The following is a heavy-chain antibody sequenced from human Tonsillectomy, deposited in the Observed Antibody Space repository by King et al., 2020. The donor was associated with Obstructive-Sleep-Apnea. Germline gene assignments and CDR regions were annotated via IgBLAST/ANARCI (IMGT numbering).Heavy chain of an antibody. J-gene: IGHJ4*02. CDR1: GGSIISSSDY. CDR2: SYYSGST. CDR3: AREWFGELSSFDY. Sequence: QLQESGPGLVKPSETLSLTFTVSGGSIISSSDYWGWLRQPPGKGLEGIGSSYYSGSTYFNPSLNSRVTISVEKSKNQFSLKLSSVTAADTAVYYCAREWFGELSSFDYWGQGTLVTVSS. D-gene: IGHD3-10*01. V-gene: IGHV4-39*07.